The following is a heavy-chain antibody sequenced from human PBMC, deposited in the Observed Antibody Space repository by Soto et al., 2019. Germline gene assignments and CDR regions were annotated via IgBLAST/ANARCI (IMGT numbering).Heavy chain of an antibody. Sequence: ASVKVSCKASGYPFSDNQIHWLRRAPGQGLEWMGRINPKSDDTNYAQKFQGRVTMTRDTSIDTAYLELTGLTSDDTATYYCARKRSLDYIRWGLDPWGQGTLVTVSS. D-gene: IGHD4-4*01. CDR3: ARKRSLDYIRWGLDP. CDR2: INPKSDDT. J-gene: IGHJ5*02. CDR1: GYPFSDNQ. V-gene: IGHV1-2*02.